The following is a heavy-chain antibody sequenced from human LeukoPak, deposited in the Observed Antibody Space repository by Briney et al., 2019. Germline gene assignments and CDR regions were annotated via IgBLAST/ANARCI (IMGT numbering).Heavy chain of an antibody. CDR3: AREFYDSSGYYEDAFDI. D-gene: IGHD3-22*01. CDR1: GDSVSSNSAA. Sequence: SQTLSLTCAISGDSVSSNSAAWNWIRQSPSRGLEWLGRTYYRSKWYNDYAVSVKSRITINPDTSKNQFSLQLNSVTPEDTAVYYCAREFYDSSGYYEDAFDIWGQGTMVTVSS. J-gene: IGHJ3*02. V-gene: IGHV6-1*01. CDR2: TYYRSKWYN.